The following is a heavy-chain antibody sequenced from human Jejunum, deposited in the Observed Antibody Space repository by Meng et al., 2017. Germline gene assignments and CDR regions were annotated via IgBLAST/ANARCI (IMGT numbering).Heavy chain of an antibody. Sequence: QLQLQASGPGLVKPSGTLSLTFAVSGGSITSTKWWSWVRQTPGKGLEWIGEVFHSGTPNYNPSLMSRLTMSVDKSKNQFSLNLTSVTAADTAVYYCASRPVGIRTYYFDCWGQGTLVTVS. D-gene: IGHD2-21*01. CDR1: GGSITSTKW. CDR2: VFHSGTP. J-gene: IGHJ4*02. V-gene: IGHV4-4*02. CDR3: ASRPVGIRTYYFDC.